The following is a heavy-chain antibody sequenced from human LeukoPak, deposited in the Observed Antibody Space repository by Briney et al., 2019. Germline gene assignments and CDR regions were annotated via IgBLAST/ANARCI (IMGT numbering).Heavy chain of an antibody. CDR2: INRSGSS. CDR3: ARISGITGTPSFDD. J-gene: IGHJ4*02. D-gene: IGHD1-20*01. V-gene: IGHV4-34*01. CDR1: GGSFSGYY. Sequence: SETLSLTCAVYGGSFSGYYWSWIRQPPGKGLEWVGEINRSGSSNYNPSLKSHGTISVDTSKKQFSLKLSSVTAAATAMYYCARISGITGTPSFDDWGQGTLVTVSS.